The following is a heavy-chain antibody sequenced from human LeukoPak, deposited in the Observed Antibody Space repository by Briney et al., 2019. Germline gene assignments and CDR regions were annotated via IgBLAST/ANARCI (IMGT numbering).Heavy chain of an antibody. CDR3: AKRGTSGRVDY. Sequence: GGSLRLSCAASGFTFSSYTMSWVRQAPGKGLEWVSAISASGDSTYYADSVKGRFTISRDNSKNTLYLQMNSLRAEDTAVYYCAKRGTSGRVDYWGQGTLVTVSS. J-gene: IGHJ4*02. V-gene: IGHV3-23*01. CDR1: GFTFSSYT. D-gene: IGHD2-2*01. CDR2: ISASGDST.